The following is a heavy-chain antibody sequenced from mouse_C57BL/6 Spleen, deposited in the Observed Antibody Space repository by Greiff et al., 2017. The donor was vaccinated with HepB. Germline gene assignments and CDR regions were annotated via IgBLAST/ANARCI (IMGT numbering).Heavy chain of an antibody. CDR1: GYTFTSYW. J-gene: IGHJ3*01. CDR3: ARGTTVEGTWFAY. Sequence: QVQLQQSGAELVRPGTSVKLSCKASGYTFTSYWMHWVKQRPGQGLEWIGVIDPSDSYTNYNQKFKGKATLTVDTSSRTAYMQLSSLTSEDSAVYYCARGTTVEGTWFAYWGQGTLVTVSA. CDR2: IDPSDSYT. V-gene: IGHV1-59*01. D-gene: IGHD1-1*01.